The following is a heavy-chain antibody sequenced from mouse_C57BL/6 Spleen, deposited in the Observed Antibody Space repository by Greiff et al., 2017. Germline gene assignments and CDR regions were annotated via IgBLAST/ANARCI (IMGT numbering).Heavy chain of an antibody. J-gene: IGHJ2*01. Sequence: EVQRVESGGGLVKPGGSLTLSCAASGFTFSDYGMHWVRQAPEKGLEWVAYISGGSSTIYYADAVKCRFTISRDNANNTLFLQMTSLRSEDAAMYYCANGLTTGDYWGQGTTLTVSS. CDR2: ISGGSSTI. D-gene: IGHD1-1*01. V-gene: IGHV5-17*01. CDR3: ANGLTTGDY. CDR1: GFTFSDYG.